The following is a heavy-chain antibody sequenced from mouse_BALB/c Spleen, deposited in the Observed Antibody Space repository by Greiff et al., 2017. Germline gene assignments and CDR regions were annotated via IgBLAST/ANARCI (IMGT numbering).Heavy chain of an antibody. D-gene: IGHD2-3*01. CDR1: GFNIKDYY. Sequence: EVQLQQSGAELVRSGASVKLSCTASGFNIKDYYMHWVKQRPEQGLEWIGWIDPENGDTEYAPKFQGKATLTADTSSNTAYLQLSSLTSEDTAVYYCNRYDGYLYYAMDYWGQGTSVTVSS. CDR2: IDPENGDT. J-gene: IGHJ4*01. V-gene: IGHV14-4*02. CDR3: NRYDGYLYYAMDY.